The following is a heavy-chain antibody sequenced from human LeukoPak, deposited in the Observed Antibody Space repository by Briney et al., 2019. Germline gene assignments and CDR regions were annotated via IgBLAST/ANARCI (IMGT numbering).Heavy chain of an antibody. CDR1: GGSFSGYY. D-gene: IGHD4-17*01. CDR3: ASILDYGDYNY. CDR2: IYYSGST. Sequence: SETLSLTCAVYGGSFSGYYWSWIRQPPGKGLEWIGYIYYSGSTYYNPSLKSRVTISVDTSKNQFSLKLSSVTAADTAVYYCASILDYGDYNYWGQGTLVTVSS. V-gene: IGHV4-30-4*08. J-gene: IGHJ4*02.